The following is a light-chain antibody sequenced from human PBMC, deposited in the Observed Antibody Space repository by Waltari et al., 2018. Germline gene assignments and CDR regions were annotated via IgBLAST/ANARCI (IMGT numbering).Light chain of an antibody. CDR2: EVR. V-gene: IGLV2-14*01. CDR3: NSYTTLSTWV. Sequence: QSALTQPASVSGSPGQSITISCTGTRSDIGAYNYVPWYQHLPGKAPELIISEVRRRPSGVSIRFSGSKSGNVASLTISGLQAEDEADYYCNSYTTLSTWVFGGGTKLTVL. CDR1: RSDIGAYNY. J-gene: IGLJ3*02.